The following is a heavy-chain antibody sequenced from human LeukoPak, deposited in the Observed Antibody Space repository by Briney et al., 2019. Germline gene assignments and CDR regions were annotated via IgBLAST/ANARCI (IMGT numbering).Heavy chain of an antibody. CDR1: GGSISSYY. CDR2: IYTSGST. CDR3: ARHKGSSDDFDY. J-gene: IGHJ4*02. D-gene: IGHD6-6*01. Sequence: SETLSLTCTVSGGSISSYYWSWIRQPPGKGLEWIGYIYTSGSTNYNPSLKSRVTISVDTSKYQFSLKLSSVTAADTAVYYCARHKGSSDDFDYWGQGTLVTVSS. V-gene: IGHV4-4*09.